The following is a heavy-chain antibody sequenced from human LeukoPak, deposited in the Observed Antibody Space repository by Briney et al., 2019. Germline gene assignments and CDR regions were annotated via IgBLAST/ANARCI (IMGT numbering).Heavy chain of an antibody. D-gene: IGHD5-18*01. J-gene: IGHJ4*02. CDR3: ARVYIYGRSYFDY. CDR2: IYHSGRT. Sequence: SETLSLTCTVSGYSISSGYYWGWIRQPPGKGLEWIGSIYHSGRTFYNPSLKSRVTISVDTSKNQFSLKLTSVTAADTAIYYCARVYIYGRSYFDYWGQGTLVTVSS. V-gene: IGHV4-38-2*02. CDR1: GYSISSGYY.